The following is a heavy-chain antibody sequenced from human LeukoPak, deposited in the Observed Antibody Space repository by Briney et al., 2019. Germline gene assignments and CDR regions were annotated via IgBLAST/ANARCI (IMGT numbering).Heavy chain of an antibody. Sequence: SETLSLTCTVSGGSISSSSYYWGWIRQPPGKGLEWIGSIYYSGSTYYNPSLKSRVTISVDTSKNQFSLKLSSVTAADTAVYYCARLPRLSSRYVAYWGQGTLVTVSS. CDR2: IYYSGST. CDR3: ARLPRLSSRYVAY. CDR1: GGSISSSSYY. J-gene: IGHJ4*02. V-gene: IGHV4-39*01. D-gene: IGHD6-13*01.